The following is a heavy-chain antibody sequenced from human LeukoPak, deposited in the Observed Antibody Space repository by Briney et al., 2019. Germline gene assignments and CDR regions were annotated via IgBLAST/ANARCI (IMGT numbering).Heavy chain of an antibody. CDR3: AKGSAVAGTSDY. D-gene: IGHD6-19*01. CDR1: GFTFSSYW. Sequence: GGSLRLSCAASGFTFSSYWMTWVRQAPGKGLEWVAVISYDGSNEYYADSVKGRFTISRDNSKNTLYLQMNSLRPGDTAVYFCAKGSAVAGTSDYWGQGTLVTVSS. J-gene: IGHJ4*02. CDR2: ISYDGSNE. V-gene: IGHV3-30*18.